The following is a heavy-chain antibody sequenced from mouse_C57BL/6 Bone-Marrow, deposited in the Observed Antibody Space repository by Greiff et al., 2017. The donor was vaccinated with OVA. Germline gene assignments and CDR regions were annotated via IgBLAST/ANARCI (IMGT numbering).Heavy chain of an antibody. J-gene: IGHJ2*01. D-gene: IGHD2-4*01. CDR1: GFTFSSYG. CDR2: ISSGGSYT. V-gene: IGHV5-6*02. Sequence: DVMLVESGGDLVKPGGSLKLSCAASGFTFSSYGMSWVRQTPDKRLEWVATISSGGSYTYYPDSVKGRFTISRDNAKNTLYLQMSSLKSEDTAMYYSAIHGDYGSVFDDRGKGTTLTVSS. CDR3: AIHGDYGSVFDD.